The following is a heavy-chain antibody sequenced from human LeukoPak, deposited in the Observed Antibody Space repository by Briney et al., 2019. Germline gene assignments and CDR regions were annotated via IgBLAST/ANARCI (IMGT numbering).Heavy chain of an antibody. Sequence: GASVKVSCKASGYTFTSYDINWVRQATGQGLEWMGWMNPNSGNTGYAQKFQGRVTMTRNTSISTAYMELSSLRSEDTAVYYCASRDIVVVPAVSSVYYYYGMDVWGQGTTVTVSS. V-gene: IGHV1-8*01. D-gene: IGHD2-2*01. J-gene: IGHJ6*02. CDR3: ASRDIVVVPAVSSVYYYYGMDV. CDR1: GYTFTSYD. CDR2: MNPNSGNT.